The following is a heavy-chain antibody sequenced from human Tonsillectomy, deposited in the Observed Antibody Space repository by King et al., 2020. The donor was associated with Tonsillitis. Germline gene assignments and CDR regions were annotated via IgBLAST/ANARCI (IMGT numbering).Heavy chain of an antibody. CDR3: ARVLDYYCSWTYYKENYYMDV. D-gene: IGHD3-10*01. CDR1: GYTFTSYG. V-gene: IGHV1-18*01. CDR2: ISAYNGNT. J-gene: IGHJ6*03. Sequence: EQLVQSGAEVKKPGASVKVSCKASGYTFTSYGITWVRQAPGQGLEWMGWISAYNGNTNYAQKFQGRVTMTTDTSTSTAYMELRSLRSDDTAVYYCARVLDYYCSWTYYKENYYMDVWGKGTTVTVSS.